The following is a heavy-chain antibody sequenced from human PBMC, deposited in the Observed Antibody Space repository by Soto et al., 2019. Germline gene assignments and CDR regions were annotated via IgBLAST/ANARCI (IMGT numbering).Heavy chain of an antibody. Sequence: TGGSLRLSCAASGFTVSSKYMTWVRQAPGKGLEWVSLIQSGGTTYYADSVKGRFTISRDTSENTLHLQMDSLRVEDTAVYYCARDDVLCDGGRCYGIPLDVWSKGTTVTVSS. CDR3: ARDDVLCDGGRCYGIPLDV. CDR1: GFTVSSKY. CDR2: IQSGGTT. J-gene: IGHJ6*04. V-gene: IGHV3-66*01. D-gene: IGHD2-15*01.